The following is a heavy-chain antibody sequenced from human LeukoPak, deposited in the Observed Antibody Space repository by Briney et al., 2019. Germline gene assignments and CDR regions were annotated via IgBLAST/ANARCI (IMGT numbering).Heavy chain of an antibody. D-gene: IGHD3-22*01. CDR3: ARDQDGDYYDSRPPSSSGY. CDR2: ISAYNGNT. CDR1: GYTFTSYG. Sequence: GASVKVSCKASGYTFTSYGISWVRQAPGQGLEWMGWISAYNGNTKYAQNVQGRVTMTTDTSTSTAYMELRSLRSDDTAVYYCARDQDGDYYDSRPPSSSGYWGQGTLVTVSS. J-gene: IGHJ4*02. V-gene: IGHV1-18*01.